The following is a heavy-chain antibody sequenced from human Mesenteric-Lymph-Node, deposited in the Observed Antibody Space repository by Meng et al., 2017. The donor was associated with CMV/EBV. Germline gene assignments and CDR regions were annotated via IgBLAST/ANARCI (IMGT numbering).Heavy chain of an antibody. CDR3: AKVPAAHDFWSGFLLNFDY. J-gene: IGHJ4*02. V-gene: IGHV3-23*01. CDR1: TFSSYA. D-gene: IGHD3-3*01. CDR2: ISASGSST. Sequence: TFSSYAMSWVRQAPGKGLEWVSGISASGSSTHYADSVKGRITISRDSSKNTLYLQMNSLRAEDTAVYYCAKVPAAHDFWSGFLLNFDYWGQGTLVTVSS.